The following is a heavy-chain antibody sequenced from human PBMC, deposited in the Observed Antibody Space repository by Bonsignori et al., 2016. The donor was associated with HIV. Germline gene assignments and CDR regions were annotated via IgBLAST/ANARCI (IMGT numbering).Heavy chain of an antibody. V-gene: IGHV3-48*03. Sequence: WIRQPPGKGLEWVSYISSSGSTIYYADSVKGRFTISRDNAKNSLYLQMNSLRAEDTAVYYCARDKDSGNVMGSFDIWGQGTMVTVSS. D-gene: IGHD1-26*01. CDR2: ISSSGSTI. CDR3: ARDKDSGNVMGSFDI. J-gene: IGHJ3*02.